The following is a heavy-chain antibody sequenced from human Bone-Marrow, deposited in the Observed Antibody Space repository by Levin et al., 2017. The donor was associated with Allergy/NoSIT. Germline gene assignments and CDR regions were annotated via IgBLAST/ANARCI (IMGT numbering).Heavy chain of an antibody. Sequence: PGGSLRLSCAASGFTFSSYAMSWVRQAPGKGLEWVSAISGSGGSTYYADSVKGRFTISRDNSKNTLYLQMNSLRAEDTAVYYCAKVLLWFRELSNSFDYWGQGTLVTVSS. D-gene: IGHD3-10*01. CDR1: GFTFSSYA. CDR2: ISGSGGST. J-gene: IGHJ4*02. CDR3: AKVLLWFRELSNSFDY. V-gene: IGHV3-23*01.